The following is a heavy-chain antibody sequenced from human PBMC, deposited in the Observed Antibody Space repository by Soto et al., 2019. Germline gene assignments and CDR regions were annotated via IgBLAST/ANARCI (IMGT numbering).Heavy chain of an antibody. Sequence: QVQLVQSGAEEMKPGASVKVSCKASGYTLTRYSIHWVRQATGQRLEWMGWINAGNGNTKFSQKLQGRVTITRDTSASTAYMEMRGLRSEDTAVYYCAILGTYYFDNSDNYFDFWGQGTLVTVSS. D-gene: IGHD3-22*01. CDR1: GYTLTRYS. CDR2: INAGNGNT. CDR3: AILGTYYFDNSDNYFDF. J-gene: IGHJ4*02. V-gene: IGHV1-3*05.